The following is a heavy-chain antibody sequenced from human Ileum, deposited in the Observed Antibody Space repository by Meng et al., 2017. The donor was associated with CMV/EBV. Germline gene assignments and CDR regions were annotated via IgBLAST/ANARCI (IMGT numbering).Heavy chain of an antibody. J-gene: IGHJ4*02. CDR2: IQNDGISI. Sequence: GGSLRLSCAASGFSFSSYWMHWVRQVPGRGLEWISRIQNDGISIVYADSVKGRFTISRDNAKSTLYLHMNSLRLEDTAVYYCARDGSYRFDYWGQGTRVTGAS. CDR3: ARDGSYRFDY. V-gene: IGHV3-74*01. D-gene: IGHD1-26*01. CDR1: GFSFSSYW.